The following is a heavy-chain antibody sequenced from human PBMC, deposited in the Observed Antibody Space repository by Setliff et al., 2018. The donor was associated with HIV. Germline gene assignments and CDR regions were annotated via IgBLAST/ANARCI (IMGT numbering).Heavy chain of an antibody. V-gene: IGHV1-2*02. Sequence: ASVKVSCKASGYTFTSDYIHWVRQAPGQGLEWMGWINPNSGGTKFAQKFQGRVTMTRDTSISTAYIELSRLRSDDTAVYYCAQGAIRDSGSHITTRWGQGTLVTSPQ. D-gene: IGHD3-10*01. CDR2: INPNSGGT. CDR1: GYTFTSDY. J-gene: IGHJ4*02. CDR3: AQGAIRDSGSHITTR.